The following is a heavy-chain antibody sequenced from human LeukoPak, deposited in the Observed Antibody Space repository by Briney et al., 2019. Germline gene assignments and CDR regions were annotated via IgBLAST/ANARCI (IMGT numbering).Heavy chain of an antibody. CDR2: IYYSGST. CDR3: ARSLTGPILVDT. Sequence: SETLSLTCTVSGGSISSGGYYWSWIRQHPGKGLEWIGYIYYSGSTYYNPSLKSRVTISVDTSKNQFSLKLSSVTAADTAVYYCARSLTGPILVDTWGQGTMVTVSS. V-gene: IGHV4-31*03. J-gene: IGHJ3*02. D-gene: IGHD3-9*01. CDR1: GGSISSGGYY.